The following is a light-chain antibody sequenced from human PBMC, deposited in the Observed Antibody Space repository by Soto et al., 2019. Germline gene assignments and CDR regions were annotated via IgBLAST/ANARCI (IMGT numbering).Light chain of an antibody. CDR2: DAS. CDR3: QQRSNWPLT. Sequence: EIVLTQSPATLSLSPGERATLSCRASQSVSSNFAWYQQKPGQAPRLLIYDASNRATGMPARFSGSGSGTDFTLTISSLEPEDFAVYYCQQRSNWPLTFGGGTKVDIK. J-gene: IGKJ4*01. CDR1: QSVSSN. V-gene: IGKV3-11*01.